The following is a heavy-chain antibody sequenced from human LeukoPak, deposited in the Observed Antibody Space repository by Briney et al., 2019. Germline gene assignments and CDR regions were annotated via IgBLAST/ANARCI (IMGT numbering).Heavy chain of an antibody. CDR1: GGSISSYY. V-gene: IGHV4-4*07. D-gene: IGHD4-23*01. J-gene: IGHJ3*02. Sequence: PSETLSLTCTVSGGSISSYYWSWIRQPAGKGLEWIGRIYTSGSTNYNPSLKSRATMSVDTSKNQFSLKLSSVTAADTAVYYCARDPTVVGFALDIWDQGTMVTVSS. CDR2: IYTSGST. CDR3: ARDPTVVGFALDI.